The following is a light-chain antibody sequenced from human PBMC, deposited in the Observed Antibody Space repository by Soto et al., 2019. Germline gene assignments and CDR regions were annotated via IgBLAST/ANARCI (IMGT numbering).Light chain of an antibody. Sequence: IVLTHSPGTVSVSPGERATLSCRASQSVSSNYLAWYQQKPGQAPRLLIYGASTRATGIPARFSGSGSGTEFTLTISSLQSEDFTVYSCLQYHNLWASGQGGKADI. CDR1: QSVSSN. J-gene: IGKJ1*01. V-gene: IGKV3-15*01. CDR3: LQYHNLWA. CDR2: GAS.